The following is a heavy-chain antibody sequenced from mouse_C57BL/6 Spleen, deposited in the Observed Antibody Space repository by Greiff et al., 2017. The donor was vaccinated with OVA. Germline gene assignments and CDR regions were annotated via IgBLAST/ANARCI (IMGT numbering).Heavy chain of an antibody. Sequence: QVQLQQPGAELVKPGASVKLSCKASGYTFTSYWMHWVKQRPGQGLEWIGMIHPNSGSTNYNEKFKSKATLTVDKSSSTAYMQLSSLTSEDSAVYYCATTVVGGYYFDYWGQGTTLTVSS. CDR2: IHPNSGST. D-gene: IGHD1-1*01. V-gene: IGHV1-64*01. CDR3: ATTVVGGYYFDY. J-gene: IGHJ2*01. CDR1: GYTFTSYW.